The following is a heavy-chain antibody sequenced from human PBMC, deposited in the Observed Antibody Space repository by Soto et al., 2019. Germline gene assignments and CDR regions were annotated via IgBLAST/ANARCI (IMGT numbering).Heavy chain of an antibody. D-gene: IGHD6-19*01. CDR1: GFTFSAYA. CDR2: ITGSGAGT. Sequence: GGSLRLSVAASGFTFSAYAMSWVRQAPVKGLEWVSAITGSGAGTYYADSVRGRFTISRDNSKNTLYLQMNSLRAEDTAVYYCAKYTSGWDFDHWGQGTLVTVSS. V-gene: IGHV3-23*01. CDR3: AKYTSGWDFDH. J-gene: IGHJ4*02.